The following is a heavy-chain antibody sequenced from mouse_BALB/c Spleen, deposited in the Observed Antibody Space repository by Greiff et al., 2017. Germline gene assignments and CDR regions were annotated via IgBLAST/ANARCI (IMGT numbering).Heavy chain of an antibody. J-gene: IGHJ1*01. V-gene: IGHV5-6*01. CDR1: GFTFSSYG. CDR2: ISSGGSYT. CDR3: ARQRDYGSSYWYFDV. Sequence: DVQLVESGGDLVKPGGSLKLSCAASGFTFSSYGMSWVRQTPDKRLEWFATISSGGSYTYYPDSVKGRFTISRDNAKNTLYLQMSSLKSEDTAMYYCARQRDYGSSYWYFDVWGAGTTVTVSS. D-gene: IGHD1-1*01.